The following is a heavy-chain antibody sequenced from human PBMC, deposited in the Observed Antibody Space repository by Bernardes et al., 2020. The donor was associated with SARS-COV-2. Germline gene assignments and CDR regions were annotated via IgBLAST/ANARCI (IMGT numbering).Heavy chain of an antibody. CDR2: VYYSGST. Sequence: SETLSLTRTVSGGSITSYYWNWIRQPPGKGLEWIGYVYYSGSTNYNPSLKSRVTMSVDTSKNKFSLKLTSVTAADTAVYYCARSLPDIYSWYIDYWGQGTLVTVSS. D-gene: IGHD5-12*01. V-gene: IGHV4-59*08. J-gene: IGHJ4*02. CDR1: GGSITSYY. CDR3: ARSLPDIYSWYIDY.